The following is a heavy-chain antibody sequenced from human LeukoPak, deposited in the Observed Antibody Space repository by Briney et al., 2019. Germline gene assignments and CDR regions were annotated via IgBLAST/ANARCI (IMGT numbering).Heavy chain of an antibody. J-gene: IGHJ6*02. CDR2: MNQDGSEK. CDR1: GFTFSDSW. CDR3: ATYTHWVAGDV. V-gene: IGHV3-7*01. Sequence: SGGSLRLPCGASGFTFSDSWMSWVRQAPGKGLEWVANMNQDGSEKDYVDSVKGRFTISRDNARNSLYLQMSSLRAEDTAVYYCATYTHWVAGDVWGQGTTVTVSS. D-gene: IGHD3-16*01.